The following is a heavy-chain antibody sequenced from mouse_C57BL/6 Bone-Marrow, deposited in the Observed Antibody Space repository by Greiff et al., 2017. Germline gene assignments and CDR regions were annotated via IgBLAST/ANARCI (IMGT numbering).Heavy chain of an antibody. CDR1: GFTFSSYG. CDR3: ARGDRRTWFAY. D-gene: IGHD2-14*01. J-gene: IGHJ3*01. CDR2: ISSGGSYT. Sequence: EVKLVESGGDLVKPGGSLKLSCAASGFTFSSYGMSWVRQTPDKRLEWVATISSGGSYTYYPDSVKGRFTISRDNAKNTLCLQMSSLKSEDTAMYYCARGDRRTWFAYWGQGTLVTVSA. V-gene: IGHV5-6*01.